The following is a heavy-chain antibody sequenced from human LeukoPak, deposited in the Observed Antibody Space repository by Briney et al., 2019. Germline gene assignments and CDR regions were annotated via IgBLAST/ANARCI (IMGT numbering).Heavy chain of an antibody. D-gene: IGHD3-10*01. V-gene: IGHV1-18*01. CDR3: ARAHVVRGVIIVDY. CDR2: ISAYNGNT. J-gene: IGHJ4*02. Sequence: ASVKVSCKASGYTFTSYGISWVRQAPGQGLEWMGWISAYNGNTNNAQKLQGRVTMTTDTSTSTAYMELRSLGSDDTAVYYCARAHVVRGVIIVDYWGQGTLVTVSS. CDR1: GYTFTSYG.